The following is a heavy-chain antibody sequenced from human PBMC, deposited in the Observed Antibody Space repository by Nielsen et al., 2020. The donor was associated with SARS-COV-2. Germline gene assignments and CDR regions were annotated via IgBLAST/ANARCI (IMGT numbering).Heavy chain of an antibody. D-gene: IGHD2-2*01. CDR2: INAGNGNT. J-gene: IGHJ5*02. Sequence: WVRQAPGQRLEWMGWINAGNGNTKYSQKFQGRVTITRDTSASTAYMELSSLRSEDTAVYYCARQGDCSSTSCYLPRGGGRYNWFDPWGQGTLVTVSS. V-gene: IGHV1-3*01. CDR3: ARQGDCSSTSCYLPRGGGRYNWFDP.